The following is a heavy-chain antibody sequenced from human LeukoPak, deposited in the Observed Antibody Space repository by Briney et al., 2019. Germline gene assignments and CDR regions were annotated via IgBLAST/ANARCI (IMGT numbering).Heavy chain of an antibody. CDR2: ISSSGSTI. D-gene: IGHD6-19*01. CDR3: AREDPRIAVAGLID. V-gene: IGHV3-11*04. CDR1: GFTFSDYY. J-gene: IGHJ4*02. Sequence: PGGSLRLSCAASGFTFSDYYMSWIRQAPGKGLEWVSYISSSGSTIYFADSVKGRFTISRDNSKNTLYLQMNSLRAEDTAVYYCAREDPRIAVAGLIDWGQGTLVTVSS.